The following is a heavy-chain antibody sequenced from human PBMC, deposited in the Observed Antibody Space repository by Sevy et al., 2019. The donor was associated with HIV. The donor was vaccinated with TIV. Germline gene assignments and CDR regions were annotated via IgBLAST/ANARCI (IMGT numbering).Heavy chain of an antibody. V-gene: IGHV3-30-3*01. D-gene: IGHD3-22*01. CDR3: ARDRAYSDHYYDSSGLIDY. J-gene: IGHJ4*02. CDR2: ISYDGSNK. Sequence: GGSLRLSCAASGFTFSSYAMHWVRQAPGKGLEWVAVISYDGSNKYYADSVKGRFTISRDNSKNTLYLQMNSLRAEDMAVYYCARDRAYSDHYYDSSGLIDYWGQGTLVTVSS. CDR1: GFTFSSYA.